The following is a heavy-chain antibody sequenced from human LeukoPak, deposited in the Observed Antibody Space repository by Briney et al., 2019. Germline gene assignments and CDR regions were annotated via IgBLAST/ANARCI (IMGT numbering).Heavy chain of an antibody. D-gene: IGHD5-18*01. Sequence: GSLRLFCVASGITFSNYAVSWVRQAPEKGLDWVSVISGSAHKIRYADSVKGRFTISRDNSENIVYLQMNNLRVEDTAVYYCAGRPTGYSSGYIHWGQGTLVTVSS. CDR1: GITFSNYA. CDR3: AGRPTGYSSGYIH. V-gene: IGHV3-23*01. J-gene: IGHJ4*02. CDR2: ISGSAHKI.